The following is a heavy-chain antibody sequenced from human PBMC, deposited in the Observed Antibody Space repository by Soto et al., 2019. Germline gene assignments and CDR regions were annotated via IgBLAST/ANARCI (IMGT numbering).Heavy chain of an antibody. Sequence: SETLSLTCAVYGGSFSGYYWSWIRQPPGKGLEWIGEINHSGSTNYNPSLKSRVTISVDTSKNQFSLKLSSVTAADTAVYYCARHVRFRDYFDYWGQGTLVTVSS. D-gene: IGHD3-3*01. CDR3: ARHVRFRDYFDY. CDR2: INHSGST. V-gene: IGHV4-34*01. CDR1: GGSFSGYY. J-gene: IGHJ4*02.